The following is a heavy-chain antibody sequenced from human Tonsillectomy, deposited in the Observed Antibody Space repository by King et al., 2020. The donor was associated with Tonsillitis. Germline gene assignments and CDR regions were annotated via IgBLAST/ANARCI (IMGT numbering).Heavy chain of an antibody. CDR3: AAGAYCCGDCYSSDY. V-gene: IGHV3-74*01. J-gene: IGHJ4*02. D-gene: IGHD2-21*02. CDR2: INSDGSTT. CDR1: GFTFSYYW. Sequence: VQLVESGGGLVQPGGSLRLSCAASGFTFSYYWMHWVRQAPGEGLVWISRINSDGSTTGYADSVKGRFTISRDNAKNTLYLQINSLRAEDTAVYYCAAGAYCCGDCYSSDYWGQGTLVTVFS.